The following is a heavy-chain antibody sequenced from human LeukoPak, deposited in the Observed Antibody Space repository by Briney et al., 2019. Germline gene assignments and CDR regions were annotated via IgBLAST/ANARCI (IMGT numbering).Heavy chain of an antibody. V-gene: IGHV3-74*01. CDR2: INTDGSST. J-gene: IGHJ5*02. D-gene: IGHD6-13*01. CDR3: ARTPFTSSWYGWFDP. Sequence: PGGSLRISCAASGFTFSRYWMHWVRQAPGKGLVWVSHINTDGSSTNYADSVKGRFTISRDNAKDTLYLQMNSLRAEDTAVYYCARTPFTSSWYGWFDPWGQGTLVTVSS. CDR1: GFTFSRYW.